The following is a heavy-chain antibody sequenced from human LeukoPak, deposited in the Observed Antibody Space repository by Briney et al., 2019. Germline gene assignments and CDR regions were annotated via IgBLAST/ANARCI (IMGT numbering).Heavy chain of an antibody. D-gene: IGHD3-22*01. CDR3: AKASSGSGYYYREAFDI. Sequence: DSVRARFTISRDNSKNALYLQMSSLRAEDTAAYYCAKASSGSGYYYREAFDIWGQGTMVTVSS. J-gene: IGHJ3*02. V-gene: IGHV3-23*01.